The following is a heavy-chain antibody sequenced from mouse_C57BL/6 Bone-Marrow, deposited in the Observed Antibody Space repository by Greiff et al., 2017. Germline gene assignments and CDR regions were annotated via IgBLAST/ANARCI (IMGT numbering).Heavy chain of an antibody. D-gene: IGHD1-1*01. CDR2: INPGSGGT. V-gene: IGHV1-54*01. CDR1: GYAFTNYL. Sequence: VQLQQSGAELVRPGTSVKVSCKASGYAFTNYLIEWVKQRPGQGLEWIGVINPGSGGTNYNEKFKGKATLTADKSSSTAYMQLSSLTSEDSAVYCCARGYYGPPRFAYWGQGTLVTVSA. J-gene: IGHJ3*01. CDR3: ARGYYGPPRFAY.